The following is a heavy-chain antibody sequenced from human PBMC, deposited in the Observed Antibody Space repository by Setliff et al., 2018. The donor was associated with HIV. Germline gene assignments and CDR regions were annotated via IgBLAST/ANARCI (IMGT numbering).Heavy chain of an antibody. CDR3: TRKKTGQFGAFNM. CDR1: GDSFSGSY. Sequence: SETLSLTCAVHGDSFSGSYWSWIRQSPGTGLEWIGEVNHNGGTNYNPSLKSRVVVSVDRSKNQFSLKLISVTAADTAVYYCTRKKTGQFGAFNMWGRGTLVT. D-gene: IGHD7-27*01. V-gene: IGHV4-34*01. J-gene: IGHJ3*02. CDR2: VNHNGGT.